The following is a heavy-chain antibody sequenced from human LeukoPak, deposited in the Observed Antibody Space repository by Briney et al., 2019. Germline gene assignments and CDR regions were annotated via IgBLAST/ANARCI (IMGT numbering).Heavy chain of an antibody. V-gene: IGHV3-7*03. J-gene: IGHJ4*02. CDR2: IKQDGSVR. CDR1: GFTFSNYW. CDR3: ARKWAVAGSSYFDY. Sequence: PGGSLRLSCTASGFTFSNYWMSWVRQAPGKGLERVSNIKQDGSVRYYVDSVMGRFTISRDNAKNSLYLQMNSLRAEDTAVYYCARKWAVAGSSYFDYWGQGTLVSVSS. D-gene: IGHD6-19*01.